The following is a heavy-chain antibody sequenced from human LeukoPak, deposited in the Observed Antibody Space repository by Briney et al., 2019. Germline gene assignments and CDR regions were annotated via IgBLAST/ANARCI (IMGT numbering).Heavy chain of an antibody. J-gene: IGHJ3*02. D-gene: IGHD2-15*01. CDR2: INPNSGGT. CDR1: GYTFISYG. V-gene: IGHV1-2*02. Sequence: GASVKVSCKASGYTFISYGISWVRQAPGQGLEWMGWINPNSGGTSFALNFQGRVTLTRDTSISTVYMELSRLRSDDTAVYYCARDLSGGALGAFDIWGQGTMVTVSS. CDR3: ARDLSGGALGAFDI.